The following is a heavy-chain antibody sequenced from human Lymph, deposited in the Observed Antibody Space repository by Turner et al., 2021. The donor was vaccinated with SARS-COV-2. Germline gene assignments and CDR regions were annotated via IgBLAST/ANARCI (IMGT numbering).Heavy chain of an antibody. D-gene: IGHD3-10*01. CDR1: GYTFTGYC. CDR2: INPNSGGT. CDR3: ARSRDLQSMVRGVDPFDY. V-gene: IGHV1-2*02. J-gene: IGHJ4*02. Sequence: QVQLVQSGAVVKKAGASVKVSCKGSGYTFTGYCMHWVRQAPGQGLEWMGWINPNSGGTNYAQKFQGRVTMTRDTSISTAYMELSRLRSDDTAVYYCARSRDLQSMVRGVDPFDYWGQGTLVTVSS.